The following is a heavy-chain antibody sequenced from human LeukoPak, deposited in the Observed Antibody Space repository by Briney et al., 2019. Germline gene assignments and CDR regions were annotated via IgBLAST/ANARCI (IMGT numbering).Heavy chain of an antibody. J-gene: IGHJ5*02. CDR1: GYTFTSYG. Sequence: ASVKVSCKASGYTFTSYGISWVRQAPGQGLEWMGWISAYNGNTSYAQKLQGRVTMTTDTSTSTAYMELRSLRSDDTAVYYCARDWVEGGLIVPWFDPWGQGTLVTVSS. V-gene: IGHV1-18*01. CDR3: ARDWVEGGLIVPWFDP. CDR2: ISAYNGNT. D-gene: IGHD3-16*02.